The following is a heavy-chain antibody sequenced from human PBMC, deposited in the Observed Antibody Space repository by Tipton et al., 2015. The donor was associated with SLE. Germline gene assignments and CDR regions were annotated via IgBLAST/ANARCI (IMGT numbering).Heavy chain of an antibody. Sequence: QLVQSGAEVKKPGASVKVSCKASGYTFTSYGISWVRQAPGQGLEWMGRIIPIFGTANYAQKFQGRVTITADESTSTAYMELSSLRSEDTAVYYCARDEAYSSSWYRHAFDIWGQGTMVTVSS. CDR2: IIPIFGTA. V-gene: IGHV1-69*13. D-gene: IGHD6-13*01. CDR3: ARDEAYSSSWYRHAFDI. CDR1: GYTFTSYG. J-gene: IGHJ3*02.